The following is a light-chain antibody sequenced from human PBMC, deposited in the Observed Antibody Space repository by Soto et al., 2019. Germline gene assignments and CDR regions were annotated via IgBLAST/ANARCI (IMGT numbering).Light chain of an antibody. CDR2: EAS. CDR1: SSDVANNNL. CDR3: CSYAGNYSPV. J-gene: IGLJ1*01. Sequence: QSVLTQPASVSGSPGQSITISCTGTSSDVANNNLVSWYQQHPGKANKFVIYEASKRPSGVSNRFSGSKSGNTASLTISGLQAEDEADYYCCSYAGNYSPVFGTGTKVTVL. V-gene: IGLV2-23*01.